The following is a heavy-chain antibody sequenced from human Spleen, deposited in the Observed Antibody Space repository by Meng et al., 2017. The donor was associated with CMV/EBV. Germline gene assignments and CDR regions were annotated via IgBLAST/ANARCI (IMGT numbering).Heavy chain of an antibody. CDR1: GSGFTFSIYP. J-gene: IGHJ5*02. CDR3: TRTRGYPTSKWFDP. Sequence: GESLKISCAASGSGFTFSIYPMNWVRQAPGGGLEWVSSISNSGKTMSYADSVKGRFTISRDNAKNSLFLQMNNLRAEDTAVYYCTRTRGYPTSKWFDPWGQGTLVTVSS. CDR2: ISNSGKTM. V-gene: IGHV3-48*03. D-gene: IGHD5-12*01.